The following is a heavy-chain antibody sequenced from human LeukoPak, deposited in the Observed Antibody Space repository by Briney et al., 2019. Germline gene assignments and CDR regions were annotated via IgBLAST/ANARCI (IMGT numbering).Heavy chain of an antibody. V-gene: IGHV4-30-4*08. CDR2: IYYSGST. Sequence: SQTLSLTCTVSGGSISSGDYYWSWIRQPPGKGLVWIGYIYYSGSTYYNPSLKSRVTISVDTSKNQFSLKLSSVTAADTAVYYCARAPAFGFGELQRRFDYWGQGTLVTVSS. CDR1: GGSISSGDYY. CDR3: ARAPAFGFGELQRRFDY. J-gene: IGHJ4*02. D-gene: IGHD3-10*01.